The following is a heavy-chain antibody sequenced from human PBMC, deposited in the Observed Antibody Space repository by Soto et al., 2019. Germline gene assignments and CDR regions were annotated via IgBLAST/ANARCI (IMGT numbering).Heavy chain of an antibody. CDR1: GFTFSNNG. V-gene: IGHV3-23*01. CDR3: AKPFGDNWLLDY. CDR2: MSGSGTST. Sequence: EVQLLESGGSLVQPGGSLRLSCAASGFTFSNNGMSWVRQAPGKGLEWVSAMSGSGTSTYYADSVKGRFTISRDNSQSTLYLQMTSLRGEDSAIYYCAKPFGDNWLLDYWGQGTLVTVSS. J-gene: IGHJ4*02. D-gene: IGHD1-1*01.